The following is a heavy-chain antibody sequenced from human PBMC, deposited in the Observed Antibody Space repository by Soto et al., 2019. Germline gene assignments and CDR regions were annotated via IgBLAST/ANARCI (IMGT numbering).Heavy chain of an antibody. CDR3: ARGGGGGHTDY. J-gene: IGHJ4*02. CDR1: GGTFSSYA. D-gene: IGHD3-16*01. V-gene: IGHV1-69*12. Sequence: QVQLVQSGAEVKKPGSSVKVSCKASGGTFSSYAISGVRQAPGQGLEWMGGIIPIFGTANYAQKFQGRVTITADESTSTGDMEVRRLRSEDTAVYYCARGGGGGHTDYWGQGTLVTVSS. CDR2: IIPIFGTA.